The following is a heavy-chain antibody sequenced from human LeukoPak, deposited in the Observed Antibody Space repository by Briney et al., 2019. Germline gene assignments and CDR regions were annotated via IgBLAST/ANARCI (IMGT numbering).Heavy chain of an antibody. CDR1: GFTFSSYG. J-gene: IGHJ3*02. CDR3: ARVRSRYSGSYHAFGI. V-gene: IGHV3-33*01. D-gene: IGHD1-26*01. Sequence: GGSLRLSCAASGFTFSSYGMHWVRQAPGKGLEWVAVIWCDGSNKYYADSVKGRFTISRDNSKNTLYLQMNSLRAEDTAVYYCARVRSRYSGSYHAFGIWGQGTMVTVSS. CDR2: IWCDGSNK.